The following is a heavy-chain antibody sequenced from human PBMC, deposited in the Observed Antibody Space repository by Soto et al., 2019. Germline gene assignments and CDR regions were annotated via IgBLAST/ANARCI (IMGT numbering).Heavy chain of an antibody. V-gene: IGHV3-30*03. Sequence: GGSLRLSCAASGFTFSSYGMHWVRQAPGKGLEWVAVISYDGSNKYYADSVKGRFTVSRDNSKNTLYLQVNSLRAEDTAVYYCARDKRDLRFLEWPYYFDYWGQGTLVTVSS. D-gene: IGHD3-3*01. CDR1: GFTFSSYG. CDR3: ARDKRDLRFLEWPYYFDY. J-gene: IGHJ4*02. CDR2: ISYDGSNK.